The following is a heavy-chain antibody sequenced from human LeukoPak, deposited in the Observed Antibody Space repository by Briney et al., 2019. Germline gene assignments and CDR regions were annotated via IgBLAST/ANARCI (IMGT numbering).Heavy chain of an antibody. CDR3: AKGGVGWLRSYYFDY. D-gene: IGHD5-12*01. Sequence: PGGSLRLSCAASGFTFSSYGMHWVRQAPGKGLEWVAFIRYDGSNKYYADSVKGRFTISRDNSKNTLYLQMNSLRAEDTAVYYCAKGGVGWLRSYYFDYWGQGTLVTVSS. J-gene: IGHJ4*02. CDR2: IRYDGSNK. V-gene: IGHV3-30*02. CDR1: GFTFSSYG.